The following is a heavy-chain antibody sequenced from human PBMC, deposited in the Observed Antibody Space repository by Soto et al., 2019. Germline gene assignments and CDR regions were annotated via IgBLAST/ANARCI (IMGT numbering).Heavy chain of an antibody. CDR2: IKKDGSEK. J-gene: IGHJ4*02. D-gene: IGHD1-1*01. V-gene: IGHV3-7*01. CDR1: GFTFSSYW. Sequence: ELHLVESGGGLVQPGGSLRLSCAASGFTFSSYWMSWVRQAPGKGLEWVADIKKDGSEKYYLDSVKGRFTISRDNAKNSLYLQMNSLRAEDTSVYYCTIGNFGVWGQGTLVTVSS. CDR3: TIGNFGV.